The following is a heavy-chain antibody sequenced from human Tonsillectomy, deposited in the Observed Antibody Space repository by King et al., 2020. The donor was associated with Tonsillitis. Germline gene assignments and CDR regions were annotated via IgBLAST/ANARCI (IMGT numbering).Heavy chain of an antibody. J-gene: IGHJ6*02. CDR1: GFTFSSYW. Sequence: VQLVESGGGLIQPGGSLRLSCAASGFTFSSYWMHWVRQAPGKGLVWVSRITSDGIGTNYADFVKGRFTISRDNAKNTLYLQMNSLRAEDTAVYYCASPIVGAPSGMDVWGQGTTVTVSS. D-gene: IGHD1-26*01. CDR2: ITSDGIGT. CDR3: ASPIVGAPSGMDV. V-gene: IGHV3-74*01.